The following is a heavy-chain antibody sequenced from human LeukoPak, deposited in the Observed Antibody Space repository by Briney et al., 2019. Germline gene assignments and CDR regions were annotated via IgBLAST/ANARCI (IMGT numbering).Heavy chain of an antibody. CDR3: ARVSALRSSGWFGVFDF. CDR1: GFTFTYFT. Sequence: GGSLRLSCAASGFTFTYFTMTWVRQAQGKGLEWVSGISGSDSSTYSADSVKGRFTISRDDSQNTLYLHMNSLRAEDTAIYYCARVSALRSSGWFGVFDFWGQGTQVTVSS. V-gene: IGHV3-23*01. D-gene: IGHD6-19*01. CDR2: ISGSDSST. J-gene: IGHJ4*02.